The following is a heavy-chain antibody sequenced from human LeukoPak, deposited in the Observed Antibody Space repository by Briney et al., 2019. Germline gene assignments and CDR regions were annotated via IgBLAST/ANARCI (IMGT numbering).Heavy chain of an antibody. CDR1: GYSISSGYY. V-gene: IGHV4-38-2*02. Sequence: PSETLSLTCTVSGYSISSGYYWGWIRQPPGKGLEWIGSIYHSGSTYYNPSLKSRVTISVDTSKNQFSLKLSSVTAADTAVYYCARVGSSSWERKRFDYWGQGTLVTVSS. J-gene: IGHJ4*02. CDR3: ARVGSSSWERKRFDY. CDR2: IYHSGST. D-gene: IGHD6-13*01.